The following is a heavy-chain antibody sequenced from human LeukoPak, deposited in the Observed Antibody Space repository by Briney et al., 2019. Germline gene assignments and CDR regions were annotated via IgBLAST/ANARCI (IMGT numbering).Heavy chain of an antibody. CDR2: IWYDGSNK. D-gene: IGHD3-3*01. CDR3: AGGITSFWSGYYNGAGDYYYMDV. J-gene: IGHJ6*03. Sequence: GGSLRLSCAASGFTFSSYGMHWVRQAPGKGLEWVAVIWYDGSNKYYADSVKGRFTISRDNSKNTLYLQMNSLRAEDTAVYYCAGGITSFWSGYYNGAGDYYYMDVWGKGTTVTVSS. V-gene: IGHV3-33*01. CDR1: GFTFSSYG.